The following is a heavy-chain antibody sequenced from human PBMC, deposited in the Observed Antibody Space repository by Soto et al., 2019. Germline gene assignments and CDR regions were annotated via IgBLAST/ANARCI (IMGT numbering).Heavy chain of an antibody. V-gene: IGHV5-51*01. J-gene: IGHJ4*02. CDR1: GGRCVDYW. Sequence: ESLRISWSVSGGRCVDYWVRWIRQMPGKGLEWMALIYPGDSDSRYSPSFQGQVTITVDKSLNTAYLQWNSLQASDSAIYYCVRQGFSYSGDHWGQGTQVTVSS. D-gene: IGHD3-10*01. CDR3: VRQGFSYSGDH. CDR2: IYPGDSDS.